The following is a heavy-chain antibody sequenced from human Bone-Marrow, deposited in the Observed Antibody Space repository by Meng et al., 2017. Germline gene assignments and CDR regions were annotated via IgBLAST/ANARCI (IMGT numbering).Heavy chain of an antibody. J-gene: IGHJ4*02. CDR2: IYYSGST. D-gene: IGHD3-10*01. V-gene: IGHV4-39*07. Sequence: ESLKISCTVSGGSISSSSYYWGWIRQPPGKGLEWIGSIYYSGSTYYNPSLKSRVTISVDTSKNQFSLKLSPVTAADTAVYYCARATGSYYNPTLYFDYWGQGTLVTVSS. CDR1: GGSISSSSYY. CDR3: ARATGSYYNPTLYFDY.